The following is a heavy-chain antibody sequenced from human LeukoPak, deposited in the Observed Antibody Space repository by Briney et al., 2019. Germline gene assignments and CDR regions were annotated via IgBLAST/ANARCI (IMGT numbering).Heavy chain of an antibody. CDR1: GFTFSSYA. Sequence: GGSLRLSCAASGFTFSSYAMSWVRQAPGKGLEWVSAISGSGGSTYYADSVKGRFTISRDNPKNTLYLQMNSLRAEDTAVYYCAKVSVGYCSSTSCYELDPWGQGTLVTVSS. CDR2: ISGSGGST. J-gene: IGHJ5*02. D-gene: IGHD2-2*01. CDR3: AKVSVGYCSSTSCYELDP. V-gene: IGHV3-23*01.